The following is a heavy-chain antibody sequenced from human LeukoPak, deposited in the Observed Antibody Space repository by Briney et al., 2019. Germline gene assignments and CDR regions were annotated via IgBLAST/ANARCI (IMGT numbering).Heavy chain of an antibody. CDR2: ISYDGSNK. Sequence: SGRSLRLSCAASGFTFSSYAMHWVRQAPGKGLEWVAVISYDGSNKYYADSVKGRFTISRDNSKNTLYLQMNSLRAEDTAVYYCARNRKSSGPLYYYGMDVWGQGTTVTVSS. V-gene: IGHV3-30-3*01. J-gene: IGHJ6*02. D-gene: IGHD6-19*01. CDR3: ARNRKSSGPLYYYGMDV. CDR1: GFTFSSYA.